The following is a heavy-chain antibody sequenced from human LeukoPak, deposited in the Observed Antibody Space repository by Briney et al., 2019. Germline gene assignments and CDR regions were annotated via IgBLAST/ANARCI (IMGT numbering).Heavy chain of an antibody. CDR3: AGRHRYCSSTSCYHPDY. CDR1: GFTFSSYS. D-gene: IGHD2-2*01. CDR2: ISSSSSYI. J-gene: IGHJ4*02. Sequence: GALRLSCAASGFTFSSYSMNWVRQAPGKGLEWVSSISSSSSYIYYADSVKGRFTISRDNAKNSLYLQMNSLRAEDTAVYYCAGRHRYCSSTSCYHPDYWGQGTLVTVSS. V-gene: IGHV3-21*01.